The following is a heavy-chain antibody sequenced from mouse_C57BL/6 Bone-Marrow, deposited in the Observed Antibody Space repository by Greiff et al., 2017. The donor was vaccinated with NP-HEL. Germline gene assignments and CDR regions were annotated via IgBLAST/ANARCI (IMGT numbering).Heavy chain of an antibody. J-gene: IGHJ2*01. CDR3: TRGGVYSYYYFDY. V-gene: IGHV5-9-1*02. CDR2: ISSGGDYI. D-gene: IGHD2-1*01. Sequence: EVKLVESGEGLVKPGGSLKLSCAASGFTFSSYAMSWVRQTPEKRLEWVAYISSGGDYIYYADTVKGRFTISRDNARNTLYLQMSSLKSEDTAMYYCTRGGVYSYYYFDYWGQGTTLTVSS. CDR1: GFTFSSYA.